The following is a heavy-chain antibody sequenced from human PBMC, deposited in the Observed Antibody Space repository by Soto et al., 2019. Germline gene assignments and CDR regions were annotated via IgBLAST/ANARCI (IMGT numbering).Heavy chain of an antibody. CDR1: GASISSYY. CDR3: ARLATRYYFDY. Sequence: QVQLQESGPGLVKPSETLSLTCTASGASISSYYWSWIRQPPGKGLEWIGYIYYSGGTNYNPSLKSXXTXSXXTSKNQFSLKMSSVTAADTAVYYCARLATRYYFDYWGQGTLVTVSS. D-gene: IGHD1-1*01. J-gene: IGHJ4*02. CDR2: IYYSGGT. V-gene: IGHV4-59*01.